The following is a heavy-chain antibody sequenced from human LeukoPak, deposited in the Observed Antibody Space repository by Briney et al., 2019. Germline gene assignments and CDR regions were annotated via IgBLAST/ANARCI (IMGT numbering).Heavy chain of an antibody. V-gene: IGHV3-23*01. CDR1: GFTFSSYE. CDR3: AKVYSSGWRDAFDI. J-gene: IGHJ3*02. CDR2: IRGSGGST. D-gene: IGHD6-19*01. Sequence: GGSLRLSCAASGFTFSSYEMNWVRQAPGKGLEWVSGIRGSGGSTNYADSVKGRFTISRDNSKNTLYLQMNSLRAEDTAVYYCAKVYSSGWRDAFDIWGQGTMVTVSS.